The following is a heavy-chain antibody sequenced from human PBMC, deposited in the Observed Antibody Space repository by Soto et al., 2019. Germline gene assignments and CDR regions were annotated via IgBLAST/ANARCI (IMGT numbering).Heavy chain of an antibody. J-gene: IGHJ4*02. Sequence: PSETLSLTCTVSGGSISSYYWSWIRQPPGKGLEWIGYIYYSGSTNYNPSLKSRVTISVDTSKNQFSLKLSSVTAADTAVYYCARGSGYSSGWYDYWGQGTLGTVSS. CDR3: ARGSGYSSGWYDY. V-gene: IGHV4-59*01. CDR1: GGSISSYY. D-gene: IGHD6-19*01. CDR2: IYYSGST.